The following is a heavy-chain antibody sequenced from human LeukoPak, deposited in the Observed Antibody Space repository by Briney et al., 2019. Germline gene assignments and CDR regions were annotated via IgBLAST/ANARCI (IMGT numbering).Heavy chain of an antibody. D-gene: IGHD3-9*01. V-gene: IGHV3-15*01. Sequence: GGSLRLSCAASGFTFSNAWMRWVRQAPGKGLEWVGRIKSKTDGGTTDYAAPVKGRFTISRDDSKNTLYLQMNSLKTEDTAVYYCPPAFPGLLRYFDWLLTNPDYWGQGTLVTVSS. CDR1: GFTFSNAW. CDR3: PPAFPGLLRYFDWLLTNPDY. J-gene: IGHJ4*02. CDR2: IKSKTDGGTT.